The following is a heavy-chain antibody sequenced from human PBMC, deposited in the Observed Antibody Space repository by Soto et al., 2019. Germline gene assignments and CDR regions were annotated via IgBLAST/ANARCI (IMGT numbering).Heavy chain of an antibody. CDR3: AKDAYSSSWYWYYYYYGMDV. CDR1: GYSFTSYA. D-gene: IGHD6-13*01. CDR2: ISGSGGST. Sequence: PGESLKISCKGSGYSFTSYAISWVRQAPGKGLEWFSAISGSGGSTYYADSVKGRFTISRDNSKNTLYLQMNSLRAEDTAVYYCAKDAYSSSWYWYYYYYGMDVWGQGTTVTVYS. J-gene: IGHJ6*02. V-gene: IGHV3-23*01.